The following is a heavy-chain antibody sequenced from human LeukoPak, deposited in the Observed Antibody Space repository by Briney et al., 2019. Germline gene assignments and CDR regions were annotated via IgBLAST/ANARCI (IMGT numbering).Heavy chain of an antibody. D-gene: IGHD3-22*01. Sequence: PSETLSLSSAESGDSISSYYWSWMRQPAGKGLEWGGRIYTRGSTTYNPSLKSRVTMSVDTSRNQSSLTLSSVTAADTAVYYCARTKCVYDSSGYCYWYFDLWGRGTLVTVSS. CDR1: GDSISSYY. V-gene: IGHV4-59*10. CDR2: IYTRGST. CDR3: ARTKCVYDSSGYCYWYFDL. J-gene: IGHJ2*01.